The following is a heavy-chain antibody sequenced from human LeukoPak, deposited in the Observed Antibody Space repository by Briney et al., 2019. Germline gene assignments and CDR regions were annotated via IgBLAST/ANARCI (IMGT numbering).Heavy chain of an antibody. CDR1: GGSFSGYY. CDR3: ARGRQQQLVRGVNWFDP. CDR2: INHSGST. J-gene: IGHJ5*02. Sequence: PSETLSLTCAVCGGSFSGYYWSWIRQPPGKGLEWIGEINHSGSTNYNPSLKSRVTISVDTSKNQFSLKLSSVTAADTAVYYCARGRQQQLVRGVNWFDPWGQGTLVTVSS. D-gene: IGHD6-13*01. V-gene: IGHV4-34*01.